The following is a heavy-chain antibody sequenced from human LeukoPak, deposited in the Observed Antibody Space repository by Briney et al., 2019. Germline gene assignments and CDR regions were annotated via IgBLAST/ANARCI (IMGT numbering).Heavy chain of an antibody. Sequence: GGSLRLFCAASGFTFSDYYMSWIRQAPGKGLEWVSYICDSGRTIYYADSVKGRFTISRDNAKNSVYLQMNSLRAEDTAVYYCAKLVRQSSTSCFWGQGTLVTVSS. D-gene: IGHD2-2*01. CDR1: GFTFSDYY. CDR2: ICDSGRTI. J-gene: IGHJ4*02. V-gene: IGHV3-11*04. CDR3: AKLVRQSSTSCF.